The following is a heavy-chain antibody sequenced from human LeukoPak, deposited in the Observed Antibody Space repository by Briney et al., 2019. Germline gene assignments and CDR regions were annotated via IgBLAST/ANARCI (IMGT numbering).Heavy chain of an antibody. CDR3: ARAHGSSSYGGY. J-gene: IGHJ4*02. CDR2: INPSGGST. V-gene: IGHV1-46*01. Sequence: ASVKPSCKASGYTFTSYYMHWVRQSPGQGLEWMGIINPSGGSTSYAQKLQGRDTMTRDTSTSTVYMELSSLRSEDTAVYYCARAHGSSSYGGYWGQGTLVTVSS. D-gene: IGHD6-6*01. CDR1: GYTFTSYY.